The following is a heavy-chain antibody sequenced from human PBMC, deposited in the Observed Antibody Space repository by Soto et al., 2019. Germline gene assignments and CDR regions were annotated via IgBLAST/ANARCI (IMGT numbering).Heavy chain of an antibody. D-gene: IGHD2-21*02. CDR1: GYSFTSYW. CDR3: ARILYCGGDCYPYGMDV. J-gene: IGHJ6*02. V-gene: IGHV5-51*01. Sequence: PGESLKISCKGSGYSFTSYWIGWVRQMPGKGLEWMGIIYPGDSDTRYSPSFQGQVTISADKSISTAYLQWSSLKASDTAMYYCARILYCGGDCYPYGMDVWGQGTTVTV. CDR2: IYPGDSDT.